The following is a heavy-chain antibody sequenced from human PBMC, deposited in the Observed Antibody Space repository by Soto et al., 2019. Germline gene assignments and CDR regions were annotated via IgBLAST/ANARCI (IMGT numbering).Heavy chain of an antibody. Sequence: QVQLVQSGAEVKKPGSSVKVSCKASGGTFSSYAISWVRQAPGQGLEWMGGIIPIFGTANYAQKFQGRVTITADESTSTAEMELSSLRSDDTAVYYCARGGRGGPMVNYYYYGMDVWGQGTTVTVSS. CDR3: ARGGRGGPMVNYYYYGMDV. CDR2: IIPIFGTA. CDR1: GGTFSSYA. V-gene: IGHV1-69*01. D-gene: IGHD3-16*01. J-gene: IGHJ6*02.